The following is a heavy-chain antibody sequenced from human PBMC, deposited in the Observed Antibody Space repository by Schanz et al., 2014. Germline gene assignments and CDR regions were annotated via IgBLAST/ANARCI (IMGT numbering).Heavy chain of an antibody. CDR3: AKSLESCPGGRCSRGYFDY. J-gene: IGHJ4*02. Sequence: QGQLVQSGAEVKKPGASVKVSCKASGYTFNNHGISWVRQAPGQGLEWMGWMNPTTGNRGYAQNFQGRVTMTRDTSTSTVYMELSSLRSEDTAVYYCAKSLESCPGGRCSRGYFDYWGQGTLVTVSS. CDR2: MNPTTGNR. CDR1: GYTFNNHG. V-gene: IGHV1-8*02. D-gene: IGHD2-8*02.